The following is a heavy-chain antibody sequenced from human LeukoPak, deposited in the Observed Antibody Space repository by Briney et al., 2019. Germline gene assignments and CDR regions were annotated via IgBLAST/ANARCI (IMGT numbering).Heavy chain of an antibody. Sequence: ASVTVSCKASGGTFSSYAISWVRQAPGQGLEWMGGIIPIFGTANYAQKFQGRVTITADESTSTAYMELSSLRSEDTAVYYCASAPGSLIGSGFPPDYWGQGTLVTVSS. D-gene: IGHD3-3*01. V-gene: IGHV1-69*13. J-gene: IGHJ4*02. CDR2: IIPIFGTA. CDR3: ASAPGSLIGSGFPPDY. CDR1: GGTFSSYA.